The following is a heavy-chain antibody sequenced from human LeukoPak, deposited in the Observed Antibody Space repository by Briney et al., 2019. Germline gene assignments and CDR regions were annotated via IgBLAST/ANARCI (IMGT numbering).Heavy chain of an antibody. CDR1: GGSISSYY. CDR3: ARVIVVVPAALGWFDP. Sequence: SETLSLTCTVSGGSISSYYWSWIRQPPGKGLEWMGYIYYSGSTNYNPSLKSRVTISVDTSKNQFSLKLSSVTAADTAVYYCARVIVVVPAALGWFDPWGQGTLVTVSS. D-gene: IGHD2-2*01. V-gene: IGHV4-59*01. J-gene: IGHJ5*02. CDR2: IYYSGST.